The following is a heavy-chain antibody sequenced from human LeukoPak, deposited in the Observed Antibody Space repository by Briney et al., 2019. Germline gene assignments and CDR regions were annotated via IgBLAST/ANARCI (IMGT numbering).Heavy chain of an antibody. CDR3: AAEGYSGYEGSGGMDV. J-gene: IGHJ6*02. CDR2: IVVGSGST. D-gene: IGHD5-12*01. Sequence: ASVKVSCKASGFTFTSSAVQWVRQARGQRLEWIGWIVVGSGSTNYAQKFQERVTITRDMSTSTAYMELSSLRSEDTAVYYCAAEGYSGYEGSGGMDVWGQGTTVTVSS. CDR1: GFTFTSSA. V-gene: IGHV1-58*01.